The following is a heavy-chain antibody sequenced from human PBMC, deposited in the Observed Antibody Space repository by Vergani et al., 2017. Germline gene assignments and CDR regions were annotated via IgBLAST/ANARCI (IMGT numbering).Heavy chain of an antibody. D-gene: IGHD6-19*01. CDR2: IIPIFGTA. V-gene: IGHV1-69*01. J-gene: IGHJ6*02. Sequence: QVQLVQSGAEVKKPGSSVKVSCKASGGTFSSYAISWVRQAPGQGLEWMGGIIPIFGTANYAQQVQGRVTFTADESTSTAYMELSSLRSEDTAVYYCAGSYWLDPYCYYYGMDVWGQGTTVTVSS. CDR3: AGSYWLDPYCYYYGMDV. CDR1: GGTFSSYA.